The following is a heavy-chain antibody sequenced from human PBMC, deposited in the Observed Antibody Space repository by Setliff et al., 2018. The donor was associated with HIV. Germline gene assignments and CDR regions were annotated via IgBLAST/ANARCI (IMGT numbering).Heavy chain of an antibody. CDR1: GGSISSSSYY. CDR3: ARLGSDYYDSSGYLYYFDY. Sequence: SETLSLTCTVSGGSISSSSYYWGWIRQPPGKGLEWIGSIYYSGSTYYNPTLKSRVTISVDTSKNQFSLKLSSVTAADTAVYYCARLGSDYYDSSGYLYYFDYWGQGTLVTVSS. V-gene: IGHV4-39*01. D-gene: IGHD3-22*01. J-gene: IGHJ4*02. CDR2: IYYSGST.